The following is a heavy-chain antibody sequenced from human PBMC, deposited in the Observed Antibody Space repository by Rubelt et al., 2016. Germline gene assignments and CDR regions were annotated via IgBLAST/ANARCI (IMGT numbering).Heavy chain of an antibody. CDR3: ARLVPKWIQQRPFDY. D-gene: IGHD5-18*01. Sequence: QVQLQQGGAGLLKPSETLSLTCAVYGGSFSGYYWSWIRQPPGKGLEWIGEINLGGSSNYNPSLKTRVTISVDTSKNQFSLTGNSVTAADTAIYYWARLVPKWIQQRPFDYWGQGSLVIVSS. CDR2: INLGGSS. J-gene: IGHJ4*02. V-gene: IGHV4-34*02. CDR1: GGSFSGYY.